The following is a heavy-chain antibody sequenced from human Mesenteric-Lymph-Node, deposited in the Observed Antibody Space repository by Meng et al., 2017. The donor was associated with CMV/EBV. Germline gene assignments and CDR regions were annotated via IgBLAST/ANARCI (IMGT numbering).Heavy chain of an antibody. CDR2: ISSSSSYI. D-gene: IGHD2-2*01. Sequence: GESLKISGAASGFTFSSYSMNWVRQAPGKGLEWVSSISSSSSYIYYADSVKGRFTISRDNAKNSLYLQMNSLRAEDTAVYYCAKDRGSIVLVPAAMGRRRYYADGMDVWGQGTTVTVSS. CDR1: GFTFSSYS. CDR3: AKDRGSIVLVPAAMGRRRYYADGMDV. V-gene: IGHV3-21*01. J-gene: IGHJ6*02.